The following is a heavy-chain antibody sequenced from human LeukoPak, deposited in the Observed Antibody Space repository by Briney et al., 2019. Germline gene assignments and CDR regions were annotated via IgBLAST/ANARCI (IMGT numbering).Heavy chain of an antibody. CDR2: IYYSGST. D-gene: IGHD3-10*01. CDR1: GGSISTYY. CDR3: ARHLTMVRGVIMYYFDY. J-gene: IGHJ4*02. V-gene: IGHV4-39*01. Sequence: SETLSLTCAVSGGSISTYYWGWIRQPPGKGLEWIGSIYYSGSTYYNPSLKSRVTISVDTSKNQFSLKLSSVTAADTAVYYCARHLTMVRGVIMYYFDYWGQGTLVTVSS.